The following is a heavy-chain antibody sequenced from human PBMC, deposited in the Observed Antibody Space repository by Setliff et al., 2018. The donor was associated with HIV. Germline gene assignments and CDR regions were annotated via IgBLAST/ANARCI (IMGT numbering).Heavy chain of an antibody. CDR2: IYYSGDT. CDR1: GGSFSGYY. J-gene: IGHJ4*02. Sequence: SETLSLTCAVYGGSFSGYYWSWIRQPPGKGLEWIGNIYYSGDTNYNPSLKSRVTISVDMSKNQFSLRVKSVTTADTAVYYCARVPKQLLKGAAAYFDYWGQGILVTVSS. V-gene: IGHV4-59*01. D-gene: IGHD5-18*01. CDR3: ARVPKQLLKGAAAYFDY.